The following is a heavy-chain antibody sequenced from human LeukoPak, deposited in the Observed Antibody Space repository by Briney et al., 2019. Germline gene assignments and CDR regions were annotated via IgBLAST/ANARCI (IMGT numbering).Heavy chain of an antibody. CDR1: GFTFSSYA. J-gene: IGHJ5*02. D-gene: IGHD3-16*01. CDR3: ARDRVGGGKMGACIS. V-gene: IGHV3-48*01. CDR2: ISSSSSTI. Sequence: GGSLRLSCAASGFTFSSYAMHWVRQAPGKGLEWVSYISSSSSTIYYADSVKGRFTISRDNAKNSLYLQMNSLRAEDTAVYYCARDRVGGGKMGACISWGQGTLVTVSS.